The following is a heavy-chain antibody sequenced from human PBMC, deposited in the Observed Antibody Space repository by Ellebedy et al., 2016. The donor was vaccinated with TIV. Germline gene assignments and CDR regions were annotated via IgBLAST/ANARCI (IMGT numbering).Heavy chain of an antibody. CDR3: AKDRSPYVAGALDL. J-gene: IGHJ5*02. CDR2: ISWNSYSI. D-gene: IGHD6-19*01. V-gene: IGHV3-9*03. Sequence: PGGSLRLSCAASGFNFDDYAMHWVRQASGKGLEWVAGISWNSYSIGYADSVKGRFTTSRDNAKNSLYLQVDSLRTEDMALYYCAKDRSPYVAGALDLWGQGTLVTVSS. CDR1: GFNFDDYA.